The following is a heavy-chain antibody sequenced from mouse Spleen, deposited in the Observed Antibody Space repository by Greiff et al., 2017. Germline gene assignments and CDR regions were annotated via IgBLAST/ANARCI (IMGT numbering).Heavy chain of an antibody. J-gene: IGHJ4*01. CDR1: GYTFSSYG. V-gene: IGHV1-81*01. CDR2: IYPRSGNT. D-gene: IGHD2-3*01. Sequence: VQLQQSGAELARPGASVKLSCKASGYTFSSYGISWVKQRTGQGLEWIGEIYPRSGNTYYNEKFKGKATLTADKSSSTAYMELRSLTSEDSAVYFCARWADGYYDCYAMDYWGQGTSVTVSS. CDR3: ARWADGYYDCYAMDY.